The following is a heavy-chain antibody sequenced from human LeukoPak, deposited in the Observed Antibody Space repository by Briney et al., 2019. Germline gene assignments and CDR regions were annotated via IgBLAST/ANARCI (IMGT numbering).Heavy chain of an antibody. V-gene: IGHV4-39*07. CDR3: ARVEEGYGSGRRENYYYYYMDV. CDR2: VSYSGTT. J-gene: IGHJ6*03. D-gene: IGHD3-10*01. Sequence: SETLSLTCTVSPDSIRSESYYWAWIRQPPGKGLEWIGSVSYSGTTYNNPSLKSRVTISVDTSKNQFSLKLSSVTAADTAVYYCARVEEGYGSGRRENYYYYYMDVWGKGTTVTISS. CDR1: PDSIRSESYY.